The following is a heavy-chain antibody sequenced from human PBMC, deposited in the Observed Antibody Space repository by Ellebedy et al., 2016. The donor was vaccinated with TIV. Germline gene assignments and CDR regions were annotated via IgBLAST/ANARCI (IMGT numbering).Heavy chain of an antibody. Sequence: ASVKVSXKASRYTFTGYYMHWVRQAPGQGLEWMGWINPNSGGTNYAQKFQGWVTMTRDTSISTAYLELSRLRSDDTAVYYCARDKSGAVGGYYYYGMDVWGQGTTVTVSS. CDR1: RYTFTGYY. CDR2: INPNSGGT. D-gene: IGHD1-26*01. V-gene: IGHV1-2*04. J-gene: IGHJ6*02. CDR3: ARDKSGAVGGYYYYGMDV.